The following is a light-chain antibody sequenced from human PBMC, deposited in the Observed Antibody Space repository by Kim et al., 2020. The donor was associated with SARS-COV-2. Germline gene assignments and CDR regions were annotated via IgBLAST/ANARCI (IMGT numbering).Light chain of an antibody. V-gene: IGLV2-23*02. J-gene: IGLJ2*01. CDR2: EVS. CDR1: SSYVGSYNL. CDR3: CSYAGSYVV. Sequence: PGQSITISCTGTSSYVGSYNLVSWYQQHPGKAPKLMIYEVSKRPSGVSNRFSGSKSGNTASLTISGLQAEDEADYYCCSYAGSYVVFGGGTQLTVL.